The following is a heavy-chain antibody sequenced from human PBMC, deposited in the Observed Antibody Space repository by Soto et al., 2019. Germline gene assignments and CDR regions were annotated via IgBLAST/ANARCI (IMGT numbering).Heavy chain of an antibody. CDR3: TTDLDTTVTTESRYYYYYMDV. J-gene: IGHJ6*03. D-gene: IGHD4-17*01. Sequence: GGSLRLSCAASGFTFSNAWMSWVRQAPGKGLEWVGRIKSKTDGGTTDYAAPVKGRFTISRDDSKNTLYLQMNSLKTEDTAVYYCTTDLDTTVTTESRYYYYYMDVWGKGTTVTVSS. CDR1: GFTFSNAW. CDR2: IKSKTDGGTT. V-gene: IGHV3-15*01.